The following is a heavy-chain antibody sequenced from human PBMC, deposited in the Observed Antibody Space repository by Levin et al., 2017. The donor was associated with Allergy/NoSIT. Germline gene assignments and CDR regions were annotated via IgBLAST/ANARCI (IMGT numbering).Heavy chain of an antibody. J-gene: IGHJ3*02. CDR1: GFTFSYYV. D-gene: IGHD6-19*01. CDR2: ISYDGSNK. Sequence: GGSLRLSCVASGFTFSYYVMYWVRQAPGKGLEWVGVISYDGSNKQYADFVKGRFTVSRDNSNNTLYLQMNSLRPEDTAVYYCARARSGWYSGHAFDIWGQGTMVTVSS. CDR3: ARARSGWYSGHAFDI. V-gene: IGHV3-30-3*01.